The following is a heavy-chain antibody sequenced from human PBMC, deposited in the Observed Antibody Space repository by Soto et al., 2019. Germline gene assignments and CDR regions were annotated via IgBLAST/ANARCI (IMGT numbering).Heavy chain of an antibody. CDR2: ISSSSSYI. D-gene: IGHD2-15*01. Sequence: GGSLRLSCAASGFTFSSYSMNWVRQAPGKGLEWVSSISSSSSYIYYADSVKGRFTIPRDNAKNSLYLQMNSLRAEDTAVYYCARGGRYCSGGSCYSDPYYWGQGTLVTVYS. V-gene: IGHV3-21*01. J-gene: IGHJ4*02. CDR1: GFTFSSYS. CDR3: ARGGRYCSGGSCYSDPYY.